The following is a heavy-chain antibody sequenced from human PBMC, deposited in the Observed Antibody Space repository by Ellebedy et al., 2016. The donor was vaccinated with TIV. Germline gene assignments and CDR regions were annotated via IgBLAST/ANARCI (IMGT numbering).Heavy chain of an antibody. CDR1: GFTFSSYW. CDR3: AREPLWFGELLGMDV. CDR2: INSDGSST. D-gene: IGHD3-10*01. V-gene: IGHV3-74*01. Sequence: GEFLKISCAASGFTFSSYWMHWVRQAPGKGLVWVSRINSDGSSTSYADSVKGRFTISRDNAKNTLYLQMNSLRAEDTAVYYCAREPLWFGELLGMDVWGQGTTVTVSS. J-gene: IGHJ6*02.